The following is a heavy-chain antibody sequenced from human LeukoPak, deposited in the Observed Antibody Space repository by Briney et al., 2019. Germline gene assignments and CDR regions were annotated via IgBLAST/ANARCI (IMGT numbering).Heavy chain of an antibody. D-gene: IGHD3-3*01. CDR1: GGSISSSSYY. J-gene: IGHJ6*03. V-gene: IGHV4-39*01. CDR2: IYYSGST. Sequence: SETLSLTCTVSGGSISSSSYYWGWIRQPPGKGLEWIGSIYYSGSTYYNPSLKSRVTISVDTSKNQFSLKLSSVTAADTAVYYCARVSRTTIFGVDYYYYYMDVWGKGTTVTVSS. CDR3: ARVSRTTIFGVDYYYYYMDV.